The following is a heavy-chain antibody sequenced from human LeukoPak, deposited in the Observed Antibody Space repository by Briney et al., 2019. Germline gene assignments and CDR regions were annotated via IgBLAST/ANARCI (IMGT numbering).Heavy chain of an antibody. V-gene: IGHV4-34*01. Sequence: SETLSLTCALYGGSFSGYYWSWIRQPPGKGLEWTGEINHSGSTNYNPSLKSRVTISVDTSKNQFSLKLSSVTAADTAVYYCARVGFTMIVLWGQGTLVTVSS. CDR3: ARVGFTMIVL. D-gene: IGHD3-22*01. CDR1: GGSFSGYY. CDR2: INHSGST. J-gene: IGHJ4*02.